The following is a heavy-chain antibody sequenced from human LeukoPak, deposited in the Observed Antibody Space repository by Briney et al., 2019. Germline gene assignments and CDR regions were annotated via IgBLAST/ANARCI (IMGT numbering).Heavy chain of an antibody. CDR2: ISGGSSKI. CDR3: AASRCTSDNCYVGIDN. Sequence: QSGGSLRLSCTASTFTFSSYSMNWVRQAPGKGLEGVSHISGGSSKIYYADSVKGRFTISRDNAKNSLYLQMNTLRAEDTAVYYCAASRCTSDNCYVGIDNWGQGTLVTVSS. J-gene: IGHJ4*02. D-gene: IGHD1-1*01. CDR1: TFTFSSYS. V-gene: IGHV3-48*04.